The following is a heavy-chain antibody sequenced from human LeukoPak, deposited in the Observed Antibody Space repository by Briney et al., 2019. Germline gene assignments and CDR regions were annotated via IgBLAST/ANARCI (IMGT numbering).Heavy chain of an antibody. D-gene: IGHD4-17*01. CDR2: ISAYNGNT. CDR1: GYTFTSYG. CDR3: ASQGPDYGDYDPLDY. V-gene: IGHV1-18*01. J-gene: IGHJ4*02. Sequence: ASVKVSCKASGYTFTSYGISWVRQAPGQGLEWMGWISAYNGNTNYAQKLQGRVTMTTDTSTSTAYMELSSLRSEDTAVYYCASQGPDYGDYDPLDYWGQGTLVTVSS.